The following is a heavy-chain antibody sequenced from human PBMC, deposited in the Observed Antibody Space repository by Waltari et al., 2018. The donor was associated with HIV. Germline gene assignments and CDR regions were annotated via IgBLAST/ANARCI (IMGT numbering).Heavy chain of an antibody. CDR3: ARDLGAGGYSYGSFNWFDP. V-gene: IGHV4-38-2*02. CDR1: GYSISSGYY. CDR2: IYHSGST. J-gene: IGHJ5*02. Sequence: QVQLQESGPGLVKPSETLSLTCTVSGYSISSGYYWGWIRQPPGTGLEWIGSIYHSGSTDYNPSLNSRVTISVDTSKNQFSLKLSSVTAADTAVYYCARDLGAGGYSYGSFNWFDPWGQGTLVTVSS. D-gene: IGHD5-18*01.